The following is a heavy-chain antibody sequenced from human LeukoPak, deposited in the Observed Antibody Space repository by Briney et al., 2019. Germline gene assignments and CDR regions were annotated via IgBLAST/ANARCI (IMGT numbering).Heavy chain of an antibody. D-gene: IGHD6-19*01. J-gene: IGHJ4*02. Sequence: GGSLRLSCAASGFTFSRYWMSWVRQAPGKGLECVANMKQDGSEKYYVDSVKGRFTISRDNAKNSLFLQMNSLRAEDTAVYYCARDLLAVAATGIGFDYWGQGTLVTVSS. CDR1: GFTFSRYW. CDR2: MKQDGSEK. CDR3: ARDLLAVAATGIGFDY. V-gene: IGHV3-7*01.